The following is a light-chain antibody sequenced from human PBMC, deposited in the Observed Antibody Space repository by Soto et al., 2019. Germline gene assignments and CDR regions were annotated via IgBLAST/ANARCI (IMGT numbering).Light chain of an antibody. J-gene: IGLJ2*01. V-gene: IGLV1-44*01. CDR1: SSNIGSNT. Sequence: QSVLTQPPSASGTPGQRVTISCSGSSSNIGSNTVNWYQQLQGTAPKLLIYSNNQRPSGVPDRFSGSKSGTSASLAISGLQSEDEADYYCAAWDDIMNGVVFGGGTKVTVL. CDR3: AAWDDIMNGVV. CDR2: SNN.